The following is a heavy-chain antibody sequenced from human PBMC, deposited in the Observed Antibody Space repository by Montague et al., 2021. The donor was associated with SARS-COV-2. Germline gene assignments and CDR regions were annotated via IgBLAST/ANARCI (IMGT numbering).Heavy chain of an antibody. CDR3: ARAIVDVTMMVVVMTGVEHYFDF. J-gene: IGHJ4*02. CDR2: INHSEST. Sequence: SETLSLTCAVYGGSFSGYYWSWIRQPPGKGLEWIGDINHSESTNYNPSLKSRVSISVDTSKNQFSLKLSSVTAADTAVYYCARAIVDVTMMVVVMTGVEHYFDFWGQGTLVTVSS. V-gene: IGHV4-34*01. CDR1: GGSFSGYY. D-gene: IGHD3-22*01.